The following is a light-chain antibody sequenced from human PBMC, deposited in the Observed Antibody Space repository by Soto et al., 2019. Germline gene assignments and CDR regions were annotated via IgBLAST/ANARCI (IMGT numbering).Light chain of an antibody. CDR2: GAS. Sequence: EIVMTQSPATLSVSPGERATLSCRASQSVGSNLAWYQQKPGQAPRLLIYGASTRATGIPARFSGSGSGTEFTLTISSLQSEDFAVYYCQQYDDWLLFTFGPGTKVDIK. CDR1: QSVGSN. CDR3: QQYDDWLLFT. J-gene: IGKJ3*01. V-gene: IGKV3-15*01.